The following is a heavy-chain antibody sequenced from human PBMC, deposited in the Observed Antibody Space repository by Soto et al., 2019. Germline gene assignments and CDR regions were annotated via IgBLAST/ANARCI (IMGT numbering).Heavy chain of an antibody. V-gene: IGHV3-23*01. Sequence: EVQLLESGGGLVQPGGSLRLSCAASVFTFSTFTMSWFRQAPGQRLEWVSAISGSGGGTYYADSVKGRFTIARDNAKNTLYLQMNSLRAADTAVYYCAKDSTYYDFWSAYSSWGQGTLVTVSS. CDR1: VFTFSTFT. CDR3: AKDSTYYDFWSAYSS. J-gene: IGHJ5*02. D-gene: IGHD3-3*01. CDR2: ISGSGGGT.